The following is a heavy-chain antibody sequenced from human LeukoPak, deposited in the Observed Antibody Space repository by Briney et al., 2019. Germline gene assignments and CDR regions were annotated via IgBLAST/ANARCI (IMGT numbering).Heavy chain of an antibody. Sequence: ASVKVSCKASGYTFTSYDINWVRQATGQGLEWIGWMNPNSGNTGYAQKFQGRVTMTRNTSISTAYMELSSLRSEDTAVYYCARSSYSSGWYPPDYFDYWGQGTLVTVSS. CDR2: MNPNSGNT. V-gene: IGHV1-8*01. D-gene: IGHD6-19*01. CDR1: GYTFTSYD. CDR3: ARSSYSSGWYPPDYFDY. J-gene: IGHJ4*02.